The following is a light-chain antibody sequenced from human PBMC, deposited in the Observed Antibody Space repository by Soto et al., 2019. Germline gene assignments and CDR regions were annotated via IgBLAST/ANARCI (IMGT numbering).Light chain of an antibody. CDR2: GAS. Sequence: EIVLTQSPGTLSLSPGERATLSCSATESLTSSYFAWYQQKHGQAPRLLISGASRRATGIPDRFSGSGSGTDFTLTISRLEPEDFAVYYCKHYGGSPPVWTFGQGTKVEVK. CDR1: ESLTSSY. V-gene: IGKV3-20*01. J-gene: IGKJ1*01. CDR3: KHYGGSPPVWT.